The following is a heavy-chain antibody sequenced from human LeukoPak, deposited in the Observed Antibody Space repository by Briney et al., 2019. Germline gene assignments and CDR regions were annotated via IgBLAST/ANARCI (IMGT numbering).Heavy chain of an antibody. CDR1: GFTFSSYA. V-gene: IGHV3-23*01. CDR2: ISGSGGST. J-gene: IGHJ4*02. CDR3: AKDLEMYYYDSSGVFDY. D-gene: IGHD3-22*01. Sequence: GGSLRLSCAASGFTFSSYAMSWVRQAPGQGLEWVSAISGSGGSTYYADSVKGRFTISRDNSKNTLYLQMNSLRAEDTAVYYCAKDLEMYYYDSSGVFDYWGQGTLVTVSS.